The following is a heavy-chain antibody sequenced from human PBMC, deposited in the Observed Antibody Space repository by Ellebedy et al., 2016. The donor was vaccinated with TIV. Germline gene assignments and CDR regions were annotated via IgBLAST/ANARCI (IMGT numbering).Heavy chain of an antibody. CDR1: GFTFTDYY. V-gene: IGHV3-11*01. Sequence: PGGSLRLSCAASGFTFTDYYMSWIRQAPGKGLEWVSYISSGGSTIYYADSLKGRFTISRDNAKNSLYLQMHSLTAEDTAVYYCARPRGNSYGGFDYWGQGTLVTVSS. J-gene: IGHJ4*02. CDR2: ISSGGSTI. D-gene: IGHD5-18*01. CDR3: ARPRGNSYGGFDY.